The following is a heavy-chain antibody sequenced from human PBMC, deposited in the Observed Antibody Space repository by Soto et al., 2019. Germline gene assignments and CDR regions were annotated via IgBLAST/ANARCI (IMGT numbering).Heavy chain of an antibody. J-gene: IGHJ4*02. CDR2: ILYDGSNI. CDR3: ARDGSPRVTTKYYFDY. CDR1: GFTFSNYG. D-gene: IGHD4-17*01. V-gene: IGHV3-33*01. Sequence: GSLRLSCAASGFTFSNYGMHWARQAPGKGLEWVAAILYDGSNIYYADSVKGRFTISRDNCKNTLYLQMNSLRAEDTAVYYCARDGSPRVTTKYYFDYWGQGTLVTVSS.